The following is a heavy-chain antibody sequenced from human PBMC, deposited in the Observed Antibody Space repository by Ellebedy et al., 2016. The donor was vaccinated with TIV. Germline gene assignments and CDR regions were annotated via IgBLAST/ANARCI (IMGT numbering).Heavy chain of an antibody. CDR1: GGSFSGYY. CDR2: INHSGST. V-gene: IGHV4-34*01. J-gene: IGHJ3*02. CDR3: ARSGGTRRRDAFDI. D-gene: IGHD1-26*01. Sequence: MPSETLSLTCAVYGGSFSGYYWSWIRQPPGKGLEWIGEINHSGSTNYNPSLKSRVTISVDTSKNQFSLKLSSVTAADTAVYYCARSGGTRRRDAFDIWGQGTMVTVSS.